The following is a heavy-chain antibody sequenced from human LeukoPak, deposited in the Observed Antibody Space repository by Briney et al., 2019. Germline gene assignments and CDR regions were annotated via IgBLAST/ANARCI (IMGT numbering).Heavy chain of an antibody. CDR2: INSDGSRT. V-gene: IGHV3-74*01. CDR3: VRSDPSGMDL. D-gene: IGHD2-21*02. CDR1: EFTFSNYW. Sequence: PGGSLRLSCAASEFTFSNYWMHWVRQAPGKGLVWFSRINSDGSRTTYADSVKGRFTISRDNAKNTLYLQMNSLRAEDTAVYYCVRSDPSGMDLWGQGTTVTVSS. J-gene: IGHJ6*02.